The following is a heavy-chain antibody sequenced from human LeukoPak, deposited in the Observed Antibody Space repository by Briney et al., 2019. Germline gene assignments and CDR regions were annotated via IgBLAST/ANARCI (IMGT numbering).Heavy chain of an antibody. V-gene: IGHV4-34*01. CDR1: GGSFSGYY. CDR2: INHSGST. CDR3: AGRHDYGDRFDY. Sequence: SGTLSLTCAVYGGSFSGYYWSWIRQPPGKGLEWIGEINHSGSTNYNPSLKSRVTISVDTSKNQFSLKLSSVTAADTAVYYCAGRHDYGDRFDYWGQGTLVTVSS. D-gene: IGHD4-17*01. J-gene: IGHJ4*02.